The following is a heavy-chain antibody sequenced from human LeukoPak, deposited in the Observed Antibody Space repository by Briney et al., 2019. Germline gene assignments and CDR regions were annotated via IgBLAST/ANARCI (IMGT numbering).Heavy chain of an antibody. V-gene: IGHV4-38-2*01. CDR1: GYSISSGFY. Sequence: PSETLSLTCAVSGYSISSGFYWGWIRQPPGKGLEWIGGIYHSGSPYYSPSLKSRHNISVDTSKNQFARRLGSVTAADTAVYYCARVRTTGTNWGQGTLVTVSS. D-gene: IGHD1-1*01. CDR3: ARVRTTGTN. CDR2: IYHSGSP. J-gene: IGHJ4*02.